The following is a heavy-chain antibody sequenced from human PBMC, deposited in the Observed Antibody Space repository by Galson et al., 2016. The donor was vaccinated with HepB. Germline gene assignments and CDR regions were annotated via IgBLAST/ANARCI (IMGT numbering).Heavy chain of an antibody. V-gene: IGHV3-13*01. CDR2: IGTTGDT. CDR3: AREVPDTYTSGWAYDY. CDR1: GLSFTKYD. Sequence: SLRLSCAASGLSFTKYDMHWVRQATGKGLEGVAAIGTTGDTYYSGSGKGRFTISRDNAKNSLYLQMTSLRAEDTAVYYCAREVPDTYTSGWAYDYWGQGTLVTVSS. D-gene: IGHD3-16*01. J-gene: IGHJ4*02.